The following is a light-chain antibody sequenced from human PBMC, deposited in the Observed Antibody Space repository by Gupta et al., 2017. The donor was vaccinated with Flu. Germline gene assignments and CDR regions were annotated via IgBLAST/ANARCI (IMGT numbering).Light chain of an antibody. CDR1: RSNIGSNY. Sequence: SVLTQPPSASGNPAQPATLSCSGSRSNIGSNYVYWYQQLPGTAPKLLIYKNNRRPSGVPDRFSGSKSGTSASLAISGLRSEDEADYYCAAWDDSLSGRVFGGGTKLTVL. CDR3: AAWDDSLSGRV. CDR2: KNN. V-gene: IGLV1-47*01. J-gene: IGLJ3*02.